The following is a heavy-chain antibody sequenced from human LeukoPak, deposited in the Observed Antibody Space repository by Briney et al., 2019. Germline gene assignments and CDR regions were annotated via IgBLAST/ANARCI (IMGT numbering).Heavy chain of an antibody. V-gene: IGHV1-18*01. D-gene: IGHD3-22*01. CDR2: ISAYNGNT. CDR3: ARDLGYDSSGYPGWFDP. CDR1: GYTFTSYG. J-gene: IGHJ5*02. Sequence: ASVKVSCKASGYTFTSYGISWVRQAPGQGLKWMGWISAYNGNTNYAQKLQGRVTMTTDTSTSTAYMELRSLRSDDTAVYYCARDLGYDSSGYPGWFDPWGQGTLVTVSS.